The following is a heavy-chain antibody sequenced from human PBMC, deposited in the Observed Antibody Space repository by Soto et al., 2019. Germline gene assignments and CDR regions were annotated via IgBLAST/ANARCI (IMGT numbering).Heavy chain of an antibody. V-gene: IGHV3-48*03. CDR2: ISSSGSTI. Sequence: GGSLRLSCAASGFTFSSYEMNWVRQAPGKGLEWVSYISSSGSTIYYADSVKGRFTISRDNAKNSLYLQMNSLRAEDTAVYYCAREGAILWELLRDYYYGMDVWGQGTTVTVSS. D-gene: IGHD1-26*01. CDR1: GFTFSSYE. J-gene: IGHJ6*02. CDR3: AREGAILWELLRDYYYGMDV.